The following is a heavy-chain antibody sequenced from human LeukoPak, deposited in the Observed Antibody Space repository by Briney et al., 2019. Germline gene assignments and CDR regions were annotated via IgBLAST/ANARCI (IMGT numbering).Heavy chain of an antibody. J-gene: IGHJ6*02. Sequence: PGGSLRLSCAASGFIFSSYDMHWARQAPGKGLEWVALISSDGTNKYYADSVKGRFTISRDNSKNTLYLQMNSLRGVDTAVYYCVKVLVTYTVDVWGQGTTVTVSS. CDR3: VKVLVTYTVDV. CDR2: ISSDGTNK. CDR1: GFIFSSYD. V-gene: IGHV3-30*18. D-gene: IGHD1-1*01.